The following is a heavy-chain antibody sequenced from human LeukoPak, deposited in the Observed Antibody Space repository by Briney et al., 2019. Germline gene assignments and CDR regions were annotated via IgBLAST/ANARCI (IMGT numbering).Heavy chain of an antibody. D-gene: IGHD1-14*01. CDR2: MNPNSGHT. CDR1: GYTFTNYV. CDR3: VRYPRTHYYFDC. J-gene: IGHJ4*02. V-gene: IGHV1-8*01. Sequence: ASVTVSCKASGYTFTNYVIYWVRQATGQGPEWMGWMNPNSGHTGYAQKFQGRVTITRNTSISTAYMELSSLSSEDTAVYYCVRYPRTHYYFDCWGQGTLVTVSS.